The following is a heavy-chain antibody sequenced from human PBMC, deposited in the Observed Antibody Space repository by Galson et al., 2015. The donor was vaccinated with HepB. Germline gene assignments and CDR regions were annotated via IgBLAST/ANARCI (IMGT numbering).Heavy chain of an antibody. CDR2: INPRNGAT. V-gene: IGHV1-18*01. CDR1: GYSFTTYF. CDR3: ARDRSGTTRGEPAY. D-gene: IGHD1-7*01. Sequence: SVKVSCKASGYSFTTYFISWVRQAPGQGLEWMGWINPRNGATNYAQKFQGRVTMTTDTSTTTAYLDLGSLRSDDTAVYYCARDRSGTTRGEPAYWGQGTLVTVSS. J-gene: IGHJ4*02.